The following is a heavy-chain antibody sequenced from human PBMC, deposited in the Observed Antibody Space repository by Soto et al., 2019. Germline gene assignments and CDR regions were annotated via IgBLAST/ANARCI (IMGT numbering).Heavy chain of an antibody. V-gene: IGHV3-7*01. J-gene: IGHJ4*02. D-gene: IGHD6-13*01. Sequence: GGSLRLSCAASGFTFSSYWMIWVRQAPGKGLEWVANIKQDGSEKYYLDSVKGRFTISRDNANNSLYLQMNGLRAEDTAVYYCATSRTFDYWGQGTLVTVSS. CDR3: ATSRTFDY. CDR2: IKQDGSEK. CDR1: GFTFSSYW.